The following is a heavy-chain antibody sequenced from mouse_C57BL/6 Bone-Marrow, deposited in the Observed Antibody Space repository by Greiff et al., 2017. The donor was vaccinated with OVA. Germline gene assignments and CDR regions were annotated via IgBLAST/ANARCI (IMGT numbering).Heavy chain of an antibody. CDR3: ARRGTGDWYFDV. CDR2: IYPGSGST. Sequence: VQLQQPGAELVKPGASVKMSCKASGYTFTSYWITWVKQRPGQGLEWIGDIYPGSGSTNYNEKFKSKATLTVDTSSSTAYMQLSSLTSEDSAVYYCARRGTGDWYFDVWGTGTTVTVSS. D-gene: IGHD4-1*01. J-gene: IGHJ1*03. V-gene: IGHV1-55*01. CDR1: GYTFTSYW.